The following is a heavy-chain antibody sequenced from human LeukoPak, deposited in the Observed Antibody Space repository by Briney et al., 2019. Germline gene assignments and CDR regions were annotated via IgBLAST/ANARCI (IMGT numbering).Heavy chain of an antibody. Sequence: PSQTLSLTCTVSGGSISSGSYYWGWIRQPPGKGLEWIGSIYHSGSTYYNPSLKSRVTISVDTSKNQFSLKLSSVTAADTAVYYCARDVSKWPLSPWGQGTLVTVSS. CDR1: GGSISSGSYY. CDR3: ARDVSKWPLSP. CDR2: IYHSGST. J-gene: IGHJ5*02. V-gene: IGHV4-39*07. D-gene: IGHD5-12*01.